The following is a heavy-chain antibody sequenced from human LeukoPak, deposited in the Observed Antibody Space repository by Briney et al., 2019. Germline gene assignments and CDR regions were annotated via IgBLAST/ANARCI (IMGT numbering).Heavy chain of an antibody. CDR1: GFTFSSYD. CDR2: ISGSGGTT. CDR3: ARSGSSGWYHFDL. Sequence: PGGSLRLSCAASGFTFSSYDMSWVRQAPGKGLEWVSAISGSGGTTYFADSVKGRFTISRDNSKNTVYMQMNSLRAEDTAVYYCARSGSSGWYHFDLWGRGTLVTVSS. V-gene: IGHV3-23*01. D-gene: IGHD6-19*01. J-gene: IGHJ2*01.